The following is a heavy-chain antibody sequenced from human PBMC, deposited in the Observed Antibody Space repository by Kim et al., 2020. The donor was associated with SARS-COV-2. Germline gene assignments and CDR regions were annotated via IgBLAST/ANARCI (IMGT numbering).Heavy chain of an antibody. D-gene: IGHD1-26*01. Sequence: GQQLQGRVTMHRDTSTSTVYMELSSLRSEDTAVYYCARGGSGSTYYGMDVWGQGTTVTVSS. J-gene: IGHJ6*02. CDR3: ARGGSGSTYYGMDV. V-gene: IGHV1-46*01.